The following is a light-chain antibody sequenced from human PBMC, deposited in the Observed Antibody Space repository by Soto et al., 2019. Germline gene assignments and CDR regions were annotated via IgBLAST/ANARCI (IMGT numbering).Light chain of an antibody. CDR2: DAS. J-gene: IGKJ1*01. V-gene: IGKV3-15*01. Sequence: EILMTQSPATLSVSPGESVTFSCRASQSVRYSLGWYQQKPGQAPRLLIYDASIRAPGIPVRFSGSGSGTQFTLTISSLQSEDFGVSYCQQNKDWPGTFGQGTKGEIK. CDR3: QQNKDWPGT. CDR1: QSVRYS.